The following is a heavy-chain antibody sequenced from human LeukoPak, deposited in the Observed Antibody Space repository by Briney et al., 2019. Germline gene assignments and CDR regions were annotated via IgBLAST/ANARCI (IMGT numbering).Heavy chain of an antibody. V-gene: IGHV3-52*01. CDR2: IKCDGSEK. D-gene: IGHD3-22*01. CDR3: ARVAIRSSGYSVSVAFDY. CDR1: GFTFSNSW. Sequence: PGGSLRLSCAASGFTFSNSWMHWVCQAPEKGLEWVADIKCDGSEKCYVDSVKGRLTISRDNAKNSLYLQVNSLRAEDMTVYYCARVAIRSSGYSVSVAFDYWGQGTLVTVSS. J-gene: IGHJ4*02.